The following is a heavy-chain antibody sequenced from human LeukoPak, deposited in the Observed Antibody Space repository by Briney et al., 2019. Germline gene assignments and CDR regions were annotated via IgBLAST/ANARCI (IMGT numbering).Heavy chain of an antibody. CDR1: GFTFGKYW. D-gene: IGHD3-10*01. J-gene: IGHJ4*02. CDR3: AKGSF. V-gene: IGHV3-7*03. Sequence: GGSLRLSCVASGFTFGKYWMSWVRQAPGKGLEWVANIKLDGSEKNYVDSVKGRFTISRDNAKSFLYLQMNNLRAEDTAAYYRAKGSFWGQGTLVTVSS. CDR2: IKLDGSEK.